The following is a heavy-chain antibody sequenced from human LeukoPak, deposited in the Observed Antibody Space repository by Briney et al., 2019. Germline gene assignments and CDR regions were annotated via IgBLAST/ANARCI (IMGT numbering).Heavy chain of an antibody. Sequence: PGGSLRLSCAASRFTFDDYAMHWVRQAPGKGLEWVSGISWNSGSIGYADSVKGRFTISRDNAKNSLYLQMNSLRAEDTALYYCAKDMRRGYCTNGVCHLFDYWGQGTLVTVSS. CDR3: AKDMRRGYCTNGVCHLFDY. D-gene: IGHD2-8*01. J-gene: IGHJ4*02. CDR2: ISWNSGSI. CDR1: RFTFDDYA. V-gene: IGHV3-9*01.